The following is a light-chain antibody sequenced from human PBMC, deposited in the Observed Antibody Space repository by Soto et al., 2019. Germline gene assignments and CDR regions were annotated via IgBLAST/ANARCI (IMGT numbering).Light chain of an antibody. CDR2: DVN. V-gene: IGLV2-11*01. Sequence: QSVLTQPRSVSGSPGQSVTISCTGTSSDVGGYNYVSWYQQHPGKAPKLMIYDVNKRPSGVPDRFSGSKSGNTASLTISGLQTEDEANDYCGSDAGSYSWVFGGGTKLTVL. J-gene: IGLJ2*01. CDR3: GSDAGSYSWV. CDR1: SSDVGGYNY.